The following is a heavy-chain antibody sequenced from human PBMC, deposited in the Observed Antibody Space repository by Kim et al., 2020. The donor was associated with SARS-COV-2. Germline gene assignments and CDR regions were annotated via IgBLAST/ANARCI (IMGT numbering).Heavy chain of an antibody. V-gene: IGHV3-21*01. D-gene: IGHD6-13*01. J-gene: IGHJ6*03. Sequence: GGSLRLSCAASGFTFSSYSMNWVRQAPGKGLEWVSSISSSSSYIYYADSVKGRFTISRDNAKNSLYLQMNSLRAEDTAVYYCAREGEGVSSSWYQFYYYYMDVWGKGTTVTVSS. CDR1: GFTFSSYS. CDR3: AREGEGVSSSWYQFYYYYMDV. CDR2: ISSSSSYI.